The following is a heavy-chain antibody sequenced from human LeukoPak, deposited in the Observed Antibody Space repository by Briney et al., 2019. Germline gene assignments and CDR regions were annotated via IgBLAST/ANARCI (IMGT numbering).Heavy chain of an antibody. CDR3: ARADSSGYYYAGGCFDY. CDR2: IIPIFGTA. D-gene: IGHD3-22*01. CDR1: GGTFSSHA. Sequence: SVKVSCKASGGTFSSHAISWVRQAPGQGLEWMGGIIPIFGTANYAQKFQGRVTITADKSTSTAYMELSSLRSEDTAVYYCARADSSGYYYAGGCFDYWGQGTLVTVSS. J-gene: IGHJ4*02. V-gene: IGHV1-69*06.